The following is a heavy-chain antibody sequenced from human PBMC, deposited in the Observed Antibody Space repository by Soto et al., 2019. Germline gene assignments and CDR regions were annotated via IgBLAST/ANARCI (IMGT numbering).Heavy chain of an antibody. CDR1: GFTFSSYW. J-gene: IGHJ4*02. CDR3: ARVDKYYYDSSGYPTFDY. Sequence: QPGGSLRLSCAASGFTFSSYWMSWVRQAPGKGLEWVANIKQDGSEKYYVDSVKGRFTISRDNAKNSLYLQMNSLRAEDTAVYYCARVDKYYYDSSGYPTFDYWGQGTLVTVSS. D-gene: IGHD3-22*01. CDR2: IKQDGSEK. V-gene: IGHV3-7*01.